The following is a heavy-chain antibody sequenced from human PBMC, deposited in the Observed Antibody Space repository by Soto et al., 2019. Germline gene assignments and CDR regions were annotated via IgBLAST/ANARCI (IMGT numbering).Heavy chain of an antibody. J-gene: IGHJ4*02. CDR1: GDSVSSKSVA. V-gene: IGHV6-1*01. D-gene: IGHD7-27*01. Sequence: SPTLSLTCAISGDSVSSKSVAWNWIRQSPSRGLEWLGATFYRSEWYNDYAPSVKSRITINPDTSKNQFSLQLNSVTPEDTAVYYCARDDWGSFDYWGQGTLVTVSA. CDR2: TFYRSEWYN. CDR3: ARDDWGSFDY.